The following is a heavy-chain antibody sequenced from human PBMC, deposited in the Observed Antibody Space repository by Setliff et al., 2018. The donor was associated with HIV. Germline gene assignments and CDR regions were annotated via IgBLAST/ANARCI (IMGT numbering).Heavy chain of an antibody. CDR2: IYYSGST. CDR1: GGSISSSSYY. J-gene: IGHJ4*02. V-gene: IGHV4-61*05. CDR3: ARHHARWDYFDY. Sequence: SETLSLTCTVSGGSISSSSYYWGWIRQPPGKGLEWIGYIYYSGSTNYNPSLKSRVTIAVDTSKNQFSLKLSSVTAADTAVYYCARHHARWDYFDYWGQGTLVTVSS.